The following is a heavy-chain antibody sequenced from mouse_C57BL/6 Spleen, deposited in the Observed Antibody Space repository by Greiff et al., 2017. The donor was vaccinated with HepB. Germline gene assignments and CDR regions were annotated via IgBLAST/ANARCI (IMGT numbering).Heavy chain of an antibody. CDR2: IDPSDSYT. V-gene: IGHV1-69*01. Sequence: VQLQQPGAELVMPGASVKLSCKASGYTFTSYWMHWVKQRPGQGLEWIGEIDPSDSYTNYNQKFKGKSTLTVDKSSSTAYMQLSSLTSEDSAVYYCASPHYGSSYRDWYFDVWGTGTTVTVSS. D-gene: IGHD1-1*01. J-gene: IGHJ1*03. CDR1: GYTFTSYW. CDR3: ASPHYGSSYRDWYFDV.